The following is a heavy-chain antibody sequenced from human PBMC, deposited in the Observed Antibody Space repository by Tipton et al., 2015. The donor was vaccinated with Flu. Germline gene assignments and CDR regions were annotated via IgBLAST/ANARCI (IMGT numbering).Heavy chain of an antibody. CDR3: VKDMGQSGRTFET. V-gene: IGHV4-39*07. CDR1: GDSISSDLYY. Sequence: TLSLTCAVSGDSISSDLYYWGWIRQPPGKGLEWIGIVSYSGSAYDNPSLKSRVSMSVDTSKNHFSLKLTSVTAADTAIYYCVKDMGQSGRTFETWGQGTLVTVS. D-gene: IGHD6-25*01. J-gene: IGHJ5*02. CDR2: VSYSGSA.